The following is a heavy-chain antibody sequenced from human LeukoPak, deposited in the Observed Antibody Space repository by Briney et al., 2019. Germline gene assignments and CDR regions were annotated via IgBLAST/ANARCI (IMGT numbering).Heavy chain of an antibody. V-gene: IGHV4-34*01. J-gene: IGHJ6*03. CDR2: INHSGST. CDR3: AGGVAAHKTVYYYMDV. D-gene: IGHD6-6*01. CDR1: GGSFSGYY. Sequence: SETLSLTCAVYGGSFSGYYWSWVRQPPGKGLEWMGEINHSGSTNYNPSLKSRVTISVDTSKNQFSLKLSSVTAADTAVYYCAGGVAAHKTVYYYMDVWRKGTTVTVCS.